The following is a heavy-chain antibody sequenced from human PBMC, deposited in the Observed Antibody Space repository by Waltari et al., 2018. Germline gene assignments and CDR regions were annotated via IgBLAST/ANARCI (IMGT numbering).Heavy chain of an antibody. V-gene: IGHV2-5*01. D-gene: IGHD3-3*01. CDR3: AHTMYDFWSGYYVAYYYYYMDV. CDR1: GFSLSTSGVG. Sequence: QITLKESGPTLVKPTQTLTLTCTFSGFSLSTSGVGVGWIRQPPGKALEWLALIYWNDDKRYSPSLKSRLTITKDTSKNQVVRTMTNMDPVDTATYYCAHTMYDFWSGYYVAYYYYYMDVWGKGTTVTVSS. J-gene: IGHJ6*03. CDR2: IYWNDDK.